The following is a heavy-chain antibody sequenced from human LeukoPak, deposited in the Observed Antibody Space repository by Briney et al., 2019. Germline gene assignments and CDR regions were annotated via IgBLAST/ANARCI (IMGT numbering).Heavy chain of an antibody. J-gene: IGHJ4*02. Sequence: GGSLRLSCAASGFTFSNSGMNWVRQAPGKGLEWVSTISGSGDSTYYADSVKGRFTSSRDNAKNSLYLQMNSLRAEDTAVYYCARASRTTVGDYWGQGTLVTVSS. CDR3: ARASRTTVGDY. V-gene: IGHV3-23*01. CDR1: GFTFSNSG. CDR2: ISGSGDST. D-gene: IGHD4-23*01.